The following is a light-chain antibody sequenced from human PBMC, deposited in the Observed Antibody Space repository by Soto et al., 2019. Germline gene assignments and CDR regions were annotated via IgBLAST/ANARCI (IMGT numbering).Light chain of an antibody. Sequence: EIVLTQSPGTLSLSPGERATLSCRASQSVSSSYLAWYQQKPGQAPRLLIYGAFNRAAGIPARFSGSGSGTDFTLTISSLEPEDFAVYYCQQYGSSLITFGQGTRLEIK. V-gene: IGKV3-20*01. CDR1: QSVSSSY. J-gene: IGKJ5*01. CDR2: GAF. CDR3: QQYGSSLIT.